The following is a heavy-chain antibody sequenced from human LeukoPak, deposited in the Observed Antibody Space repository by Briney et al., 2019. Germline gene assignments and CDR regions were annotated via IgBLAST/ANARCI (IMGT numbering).Heavy chain of an antibody. Sequence: GESLKISCKGPGYSFTSYWIGWVRQMPGKGLEWMGIIYPGDSDTRHSPSFQGQVTISADKSISTAYLQWSSLKASDTAMYYCASVGYGYNWNDVGAFDIWGQGTMVTVSS. D-gene: IGHD1-1*01. J-gene: IGHJ3*02. CDR1: GYSFTSYW. CDR2: IYPGDSDT. V-gene: IGHV5-51*01. CDR3: ASVGYGYNWNDVGAFDI.